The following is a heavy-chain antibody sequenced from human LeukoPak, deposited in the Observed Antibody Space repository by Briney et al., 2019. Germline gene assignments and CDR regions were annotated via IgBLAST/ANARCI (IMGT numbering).Heavy chain of an antibody. CDR2: ISHSGVT. J-gene: IGHJ4*02. CDR3: ASFRWRVGFEN. D-gene: IGHD1-1*01. Sequence: PSETLSLTCAVYGGSFSGYYWTCIRQTPGKGLEWIGEISHSGVTKYNPSLKSRVSISVDTSKNQFSLNLNSVTAADTAMYYCASFRWRVGFENWGQGTLVTVSS. CDR1: GGSFSGYY. V-gene: IGHV4-34*01.